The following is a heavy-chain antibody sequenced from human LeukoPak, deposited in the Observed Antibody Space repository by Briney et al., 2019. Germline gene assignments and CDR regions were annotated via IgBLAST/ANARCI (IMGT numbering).Heavy chain of an antibody. Sequence: SETLSLTCTVSGGSISSSSYYWGWIRQPPGKGLEWIGYIYYSGSTNYNPSLKSRVTISVDTSKNQFSLKLSSVTAADTAVYYCARGDYYDSSGPLDYWGQGTLVTVSS. CDR1: GGSISSSSYY. D-gene: IGHD3-22*01. V-gene: IGHV4-61*05. CDR2: IYYSGST. CDR3: ARGDYYDSSGPLDY. J-gene: IGHJ4*02.